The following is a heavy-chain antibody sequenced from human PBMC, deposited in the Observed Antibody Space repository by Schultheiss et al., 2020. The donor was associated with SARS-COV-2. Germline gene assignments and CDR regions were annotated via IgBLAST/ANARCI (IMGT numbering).Heavy chain of an antibody. CDR1: GFTLSSYD. V-gene: IGHV3-13*01. CDR3: AKAPGWLLSDAFDI. D-gene: IGHD3-22*01. CDR2: IGTAGDT. J-gene: IGHJ3*02. Sequence: GESLKISCAASGFTLSSYDMYWVRQATGKGLEWVSAIGTAGDTYYPGSVKGRFTISRENAKNSLYLQMNSLRAGDTAVYYCAKAPGWLLSDAFDIWGQGTMVTVSS.